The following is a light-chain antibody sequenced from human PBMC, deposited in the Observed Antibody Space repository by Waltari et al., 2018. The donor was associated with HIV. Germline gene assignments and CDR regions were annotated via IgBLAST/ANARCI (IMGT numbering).Light chain of an antibody. V-gene: IGLV2-11*01. CDR1: SSDVGGYNY. CDR2: DVK. J-gene: IGLJ2*01. Sequence: QSALTQPRSVSGSPGQSVTMSCSGTSSDVGGYNYVSWYQQHPGKAPKLVIYDVKKRPSGVPYRFSGSKSGNTASLSISGLQAEDEADYYCCSYAGSYSYVVLGGGTKLTVL. CDR3: CSYAGSYSYVV.